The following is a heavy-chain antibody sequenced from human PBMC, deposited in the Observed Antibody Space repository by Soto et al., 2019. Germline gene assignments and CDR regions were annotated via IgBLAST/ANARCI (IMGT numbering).Heavy chain of an antibody. J-gene: IGHJ3*02. V-gene: IGHV1-46*01. D-gene: IGHD5-12*01. CDR2: INPSGGST. CDR3: ARDRGRDGYNNAFDI. Sequence: ASVKVSCKASGYTFTSYYMHWVRQAPGQGLEWMGIINPSGGSTSYAQKFQGRVTMTRDTSTSTVYMELSSLRSEDTAVYYCARDRGRDGYNNAFDIWDQGTMVTVSS. CDR1: GYTFTSYY.